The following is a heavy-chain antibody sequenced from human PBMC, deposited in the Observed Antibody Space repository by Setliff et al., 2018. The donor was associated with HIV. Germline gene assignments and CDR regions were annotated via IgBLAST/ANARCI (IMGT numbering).Heavy chain of an antibody. D-gene: IGHD2-15*01. V-gene: IGHV3-66*02. J-gene: IGHJ4*02. CDR3: AREPCRGGSCYSGYFDY. CDR2: IYSGGDT. CDR1: GFTVCSNY. Sequence: PGGSLRLSCAASGFTVCSNYMSWVRQAPGKGLEWVSLIYSGGDTYYADSVKGRFTISRDNSKNMLYLQMNNLRADDTAVYYCAREPCRGGSCYSGYFDYWGQGTLVTVSS.